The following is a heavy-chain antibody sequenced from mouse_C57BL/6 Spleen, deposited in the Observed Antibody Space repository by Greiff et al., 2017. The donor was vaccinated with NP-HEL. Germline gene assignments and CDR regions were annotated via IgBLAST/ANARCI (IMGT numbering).Heavy chain of an antibody. CDR3: ARSTMITTYVDV. Sequence: QVQLQQPGAELVRPGSSVKLSCKASGYTFTSYWMHWVKQRPIQGLEWIGNIDPSDSETHYNQKFKDKATLTVDKSSSTAYMQLSSLTSEDSAVYYCARSTMITTYVDVWGTGTTVTVSS. V-gene: IGHV1-52*01. D-gene: IGHD2-4*01. CDR2: IDPSDSET. J-gene: IGHJ1*03. CDR1: GYTFTSYW.